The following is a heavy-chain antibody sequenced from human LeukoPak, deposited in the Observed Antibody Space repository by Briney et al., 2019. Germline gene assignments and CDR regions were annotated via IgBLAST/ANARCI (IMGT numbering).Heavy chain of an antibody. J-gene: IGHJ4*02. CDR2: IHNSGST. V-gene: IGHV4-59*01. D-gene: IGHD3-22*01. CDR1: GGSISNFY. Sequence: SETLSLTCTVSGGSISNFYWSWIRQPPGKGLEWIGYIHNSGSTKYDPSLKSRVTISVVTAKNQFSLKVSSVTAADTAVYYCARSPYYDSSGINFDYWGQGTLVTVSS. CDR3: ARSPYYDSSGINFDY.